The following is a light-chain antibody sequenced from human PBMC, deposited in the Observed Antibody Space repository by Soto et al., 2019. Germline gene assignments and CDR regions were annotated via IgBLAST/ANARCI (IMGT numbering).Light chain of an antibody. Sequence: QSVLTQPASVSGSPGQSITISCTGASSDVGGYNYVSWYQQHPGKAPKLIIYDVSNRPSGVSDRFSGSKSGNTASLTISGLQTEDEADYFWSSCATSSTLHVFGTGTKVTVL. CDR1: SSDVGGYNY. CDR2: DVS. V-gene: IGLV2-14*03. J-gene: IGLJ1*01. CDR3: SSCATSSTLHV.